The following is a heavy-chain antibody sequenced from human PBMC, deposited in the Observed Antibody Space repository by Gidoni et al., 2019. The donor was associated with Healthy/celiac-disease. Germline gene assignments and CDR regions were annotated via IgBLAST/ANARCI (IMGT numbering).Heavy chain of an antibody. D-gene: IGHD4-17*01. CDR2: ISGSGGST. Sequence: EVQLVESGGGLVQPGGSLRLSCAASGFTFSSYAISLVRQAPGKGLEWVSAISGSGGSTYYADSVKGRFTISRDNSKNTLYLQMNSLRAEDTAVYYCAKGSYGDYERLGGFDYWGQGTLVTVSS. CDR1: GFTFSSYA. CDR3: AKGSYGDYERLGGFDY. V-gene: IGHV3-23*04. J-gene: IGHJ4*02.